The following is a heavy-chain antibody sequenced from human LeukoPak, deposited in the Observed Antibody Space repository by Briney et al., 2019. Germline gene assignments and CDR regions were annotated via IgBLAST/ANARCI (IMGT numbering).Heavy chain of an antibody. V-gene: IGHV3-23*01. Sequence: ETLSLTCTVSGGSISSGGYYWSWVRQAPGKGLEWVSAISGGGGSTYYADSVKGRFTISRDNSKNTLYLQMNSLRAEDTAVYYCAKDWDIVATGLFDYWGQGTLVTVSS. D-gene: IGHD5-12*01. CDR2: ISGGGGST. CDR1: GGSISSGGYY. CDR3: AKDWDIVATGLFDY. J-gene: IGHJ4*02.